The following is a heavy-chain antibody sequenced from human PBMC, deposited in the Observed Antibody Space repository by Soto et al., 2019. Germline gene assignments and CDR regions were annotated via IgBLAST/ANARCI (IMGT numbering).Heavy chain of an antibody. J-gene: IGHJ5*02. V-gene: IGHV4-30-2*01. CDR1: GAPVTWGDYS. Sequence: SETLSLTCALSGAPVTWGDYSWNWIRQPRGKGLEWIGYIFHGGSTHYNPSLRSRVTISVDRSRTQFSLKMSSVTAADTAVYYCARGRVVVPAAVMFTCLDPWGQGALVTVSS. CDR3: ARGRVVVPAAVMFTCLDP. D-gene: IGHD2-2*01. CDR2: IFHGGST.